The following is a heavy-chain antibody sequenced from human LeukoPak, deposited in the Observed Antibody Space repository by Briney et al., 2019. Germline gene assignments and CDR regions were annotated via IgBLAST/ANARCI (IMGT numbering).Heavy chain of an antibody. D-gene: IGHD5-24*01. V-gene: IGHV4-39*01. CDR1: GGSISSSSYY. Sequence: PSETLSLTCTVSGGSISSSSYYWGRIRQPPGKGLEWIGSIYYSGSTYYNPSLKSRVTISVDTSKNQFSLKLSSVTAADTAVYYCARRPRRDGYNYRDYWGQGTLVTVSS. CDR3: ARRPRRDGYNYRDY. J-gene: IGHJ4*02. CDR2: IYYSGST.